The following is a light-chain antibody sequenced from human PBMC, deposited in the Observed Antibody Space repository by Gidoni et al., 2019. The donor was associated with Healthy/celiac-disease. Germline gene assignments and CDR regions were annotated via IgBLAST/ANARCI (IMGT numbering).Light chain of an antibody. CDR3: CSYAGSYTSYV. J-gene: IGLJ1*01. Sequence: QSALTQPRSVSGSPGQSVTISCTGTSSDVGGYNYVSWYQQHPGKAPKLMIYVVSKRPPGVPDRFSGSKSGNTASLTISGLQAEDEADYYCCSYAGSYTSYVFGTGTKVTVL. CDR2: VVS. V-gene: IGLV2-11*01. CDR1: SSDVGGYNY.